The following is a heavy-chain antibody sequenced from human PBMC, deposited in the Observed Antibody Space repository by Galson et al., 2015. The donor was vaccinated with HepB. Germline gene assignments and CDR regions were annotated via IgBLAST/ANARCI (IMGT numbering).Heavy chain of an antibody. D-gene: IGHD6-13*01. CDR1: GFTFSSYG. J-gene: IGHJ6*02. CDR2: IWYDGSNK. Sequence: SLRLSCAASGFTFSSYGMHWVRQAPGKGLEWVAVIWYDGSNKYYADSVKGRFTISRDNSKNTLYLQMNSLRAEDTAVYYCARERWGIAAAGYYYYYYGMDVWGQGTTVTVSS. V-gene: IGHV3-33*01. CDR3: ARERWGIAAAGYYYYYYGMDV.